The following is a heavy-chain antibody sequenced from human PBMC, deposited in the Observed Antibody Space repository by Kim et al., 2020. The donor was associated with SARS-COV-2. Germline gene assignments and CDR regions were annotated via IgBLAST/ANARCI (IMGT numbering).Heavy chain of an antibody. D-gene: IGHD6-13*01. CDR3: ARGLIGAAAGILITYYYYYYMDV. Sequence: SETLSLTCAVSGGSISSSNWWSWVRQPPGKGLEWIGEIYHSGSTNYNPSLKSRATISVDKSKNQFSLKLSSVTAADTAVYYCARGLIGAAAGILITYYYYYYMDVGGKGTTVTVSS. CDR2: IYHSGST. CDR1: GGSISSSNW. J-gene: IGHJ6*03. V-gene: IGHV4-4*02.